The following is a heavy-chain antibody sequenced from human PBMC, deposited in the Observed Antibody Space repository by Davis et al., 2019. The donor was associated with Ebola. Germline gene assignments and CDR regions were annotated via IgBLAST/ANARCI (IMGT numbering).Heavy chain of an antibody. D-gene: IGHD2-15*01. CDR2: IRFDGSSE. J-gene: IGHJ4*02. CDR3: AKVGYPGY. Sequence: GGSLRLSCTASGFTFSNYGIHWVRQAPGKGLEWVTFIRFDGSSEYYVDSVKGRFTISRDNAKNTLYLQMNSLRAEDTAVYYCAKVGYPGYWGQGTLVTVSS. V-gene: IGHV3-30*02. CDR1: GFTFSNYG.